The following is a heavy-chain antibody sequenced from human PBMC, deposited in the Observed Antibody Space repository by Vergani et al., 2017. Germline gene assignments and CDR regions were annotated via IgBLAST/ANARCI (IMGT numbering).Heavy chain of an antibody. J-gene: IGHJ4*02. D-gene: IGHD1-26*01. Sequence: QVQLQQWGAGLLKPSETLSLTCAVYGGSFSGYDWSWIRQPPGKGLEWIGEINHSGSTNYNPSLKSRVTISVDTSKNQFSLKLSSVTAADTAVYYCAIYIVGAADYWGQGTLVTVSS. V-gene: IGHV4-34*01. CDR3: AIYIVGAADY. CDR1: GGSFSGYD. CDR2: INHSGST.